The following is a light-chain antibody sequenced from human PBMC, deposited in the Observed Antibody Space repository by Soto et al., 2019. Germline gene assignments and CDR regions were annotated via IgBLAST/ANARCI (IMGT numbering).Light chain of an antibody. CDR1: SSDVGGYNY. V-gene: IGLV2-11*01. CDR3: YSDAGSYEV. Sequence: QSALTQPRSVSGSPGQSVTISCTGTSSDVGGYNYVSWYQQYPSKAPKLIIYDVGRRPSGVPDRFSGSKSGNTASLTISGLQAEDEADYYCYSDAGSYEVFGGGTKLTVL. J-gene: IGLJ2*01. CDR2: DVG.